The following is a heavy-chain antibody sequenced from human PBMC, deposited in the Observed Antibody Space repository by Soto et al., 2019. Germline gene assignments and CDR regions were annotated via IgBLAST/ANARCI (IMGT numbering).Heavy chain of an antibody. Sequence: ASVKVSCKVSGYSFTGLDINWVRQTTGQGLEWMGWMQPSSGRTGYAQKFQGRVTMTRDTSINTAYMELSSLTSDDTAFYYCARGVTAGVDYWGQGTLVTVSS. CDR2: MQPSSGRT. V-gene: IGHV1-8*01. CDR1: GYSFTGLD. J-gene: IGHJ4*02. CDR3: ARGVTAGVDY. D-gene: IGHD1-26*01.